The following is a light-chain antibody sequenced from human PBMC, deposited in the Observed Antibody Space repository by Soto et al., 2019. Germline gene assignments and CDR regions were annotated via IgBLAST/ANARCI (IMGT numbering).Light chain of an antibody. CDR1: QTVSTY. Sequence: DMEMTQSPSSLSASVGERVTLSCRASQTVSTYLHWYQHKPGQAPRLLISDISTMPSGVPGRFRGSGSETEFTLTITNVQPEDFAIYYCQQDNNRPALTFGRGTKVEIK. J-gene: IGKJ4*01. CDR3: QQDNNRPALT. CDR2: DIS. V-gene: IGKV1-39*01.